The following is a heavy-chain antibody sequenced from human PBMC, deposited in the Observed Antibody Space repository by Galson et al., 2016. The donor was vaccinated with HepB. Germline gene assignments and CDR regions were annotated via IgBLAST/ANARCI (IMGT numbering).Heavy chain of an antibody. J-gene: IGHJ3*02. CDR3: ARVGAYVWGTYRSSRAFDI. V-gene: IGHV1-69*13. CDR1: GGTFSSYT. D-gene: IGHD3-16*02. Sequence: SVKVSCKASGGTFSSYTISWVRQAPGQGLEWMGGIIPISRTVKYAQTFQGRVTITADEATNTAYMELSSLRSEDTALYYCARVGAYVWGTYRSSRAFDIWGQGTMVTVS. CDR2: IIPISRTV.